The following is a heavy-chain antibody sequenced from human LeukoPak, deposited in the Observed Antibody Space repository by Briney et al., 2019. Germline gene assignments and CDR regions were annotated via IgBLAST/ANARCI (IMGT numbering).Heavy chain of an antibody. CDR3: ARGRIGYYLDY. D-gene: IGHD3-22*01. J-gene: IGHJ4*02. CDR2: INPNSGGT. Sequence: ASVKVSCKASGYTFTGYYMHWLRQAPGQGLVWMVGINPNSGGTTYAEKFQGRVTMTSDTSISTAYMELTRLRSDDTAVYYCARGRIGYYLDYWGQGTLVPVSS. V-gene: IGHV1-2*02. CDR1: GYTFTGYY.